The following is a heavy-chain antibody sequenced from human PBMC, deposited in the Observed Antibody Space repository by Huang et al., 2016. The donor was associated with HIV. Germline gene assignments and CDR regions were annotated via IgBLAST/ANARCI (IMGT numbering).Heavy chain of an antibody. CDR1: GFTVSTNY. D-gene: IGHD2-8*02. V-gene: IGHV3-53*01. Sequence: EVQLVESGGGLIQPGGSLRLSCAASGFTVSTNYMTWVRQAPGKGVEWVSLIYSGGTTYYADSVKGRFTISRDDSENTLYLHMTSLRAGDTAVYYCAKEGDTGAALGYWGQGTLVTVS. J-gene: IGHJ4*02. CDR3: AKEGDTGAALGY. CDR2: IYSGGTT.